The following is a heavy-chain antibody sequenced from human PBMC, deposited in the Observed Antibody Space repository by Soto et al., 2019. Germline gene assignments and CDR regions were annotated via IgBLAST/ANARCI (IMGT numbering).Heavy chain of an antibody. CDR3: ARGTRGYCGFDP. D-gene: IGHD3-22*01. CDR1: GGTFSSYA. Sequence: QVQLGQSGAGVKKPGSSVKVSCNASGGTFSSYAISWVRQSPGQGLEWIGGIMPIFGTANYAQKFQGRVTITADETTSKAYMEMSSLGSEDTAVYDYARGTRGYCGFDPWGQGTLVTVSS. J-gene: IGHJ5*02. CDR2: IMPIFGTA. V-gene: IGHV1-69*01.